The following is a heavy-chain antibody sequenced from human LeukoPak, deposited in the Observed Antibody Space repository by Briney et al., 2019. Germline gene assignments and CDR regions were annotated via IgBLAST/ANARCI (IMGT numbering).Heavy chain of an antibody. CDR1: GFTFSSYA. CDR3: AKATGYGEYYTN. D-gene: IGHD2/OR15-2a*01. CDR2: ISGSGGST. V-gene: IGHV3-23*01. J-gene: IGHJ4*02. Sequence: GRSLTLSCAASGFTFSSYAMSWVRQAPGEGLEWVSAISGSGGSTYYTDSVKGRFTISRDNSKNTLYLQMNSLRAEDTAVYYCAKATGYGEYYTNWGQGTLVTVSS.